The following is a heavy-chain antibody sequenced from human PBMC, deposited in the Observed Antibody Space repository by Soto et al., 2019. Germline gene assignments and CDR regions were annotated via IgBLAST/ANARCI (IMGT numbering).Heavy chain of an antibody. V-gene: IGHV3-53*02. Sequence: EVQLVETGGDLIQPGGSLRLSCAASGFTVSIDSMTWVRQAPGKGLEWISIIYSDNNTDYADSVKGRFSISRDTSKNILYLQMNSLRAEDTDEYYCARHYSAMGVWGQGTKVTVPS. J-gene: IGHJ6*02. CDR2: IYSDNNT. CDR1: GFTVSIDS. CDR3: ARHYSAMGV.